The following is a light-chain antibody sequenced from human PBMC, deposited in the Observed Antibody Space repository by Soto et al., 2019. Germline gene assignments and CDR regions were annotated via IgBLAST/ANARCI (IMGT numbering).Light chain of an antibody. CDR1: SSNLGAGYD. CDR3: QSYDSSLSGSWV. Sequence: QSVLTQPPSVSGAPGQRVTISCTGSSSNLGAGYDVQWYQQLPGTAPKLLIHSNTNRPSGVPDRFSGSKSDTSASLAITGLQAEDEADYYSQSYDSSLSGSWVFGGGTKLTVL. CDR2: SNT. J-gene: IGLJ3*02. V-gene: IGLV1-40*01.